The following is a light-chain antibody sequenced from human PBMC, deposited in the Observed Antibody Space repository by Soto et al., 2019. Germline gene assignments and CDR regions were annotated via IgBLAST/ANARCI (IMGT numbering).Light chain of an antibody. V-gene: IGKV3-11*01. CDR1: QSVSSN. J-gene: IGKJ1*01. CDR3: QQRSNWPT. Sequence: EFAMTQSPATLSVSPGERATLSCRASQSVSSNLAWYQQKPGQAPRLLIYDASNRATGIPARFSGSGSGTDFTLTISSLEPEDFAVYYCQQRSNWPTFGQGTKVDIK. CDR2: DAS.